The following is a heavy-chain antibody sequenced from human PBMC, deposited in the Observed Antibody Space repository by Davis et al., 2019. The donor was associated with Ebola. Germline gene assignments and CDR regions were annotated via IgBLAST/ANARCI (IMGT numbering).Heavy chain of an antibody. CDR3: ARGPFNYYYYYGMDV. V-gene: IGHV3-48*02. CDR1: GFTFSSYS. CDR2: ISSSSSTI. J-gene: IGHJ6*02. Sequence: GESLKISCAASGFTFSSYSMNWVRQAPGKGLEWVSYISSSSSTIYYADSVKGRFTISRDNAKNSLYLQMNSLRDEDTAVYYCARGPFNYYYYYGMDVWGQGTTVTVSS.